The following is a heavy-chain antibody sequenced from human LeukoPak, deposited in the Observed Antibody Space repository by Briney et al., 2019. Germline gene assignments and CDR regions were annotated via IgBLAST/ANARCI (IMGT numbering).Heavy chain of an antibody. CDR1: GFTFSTYT. J-gene: IGHJ4*02. CDR2: IGNNGGGI. D-gene: IGHD5-12*01. CDR3: ARDKVDSGYDWLFDY. Sequence: GGSLRLSCAASGFTFSTYTMYWVRHPPGKRLEWVSIIGNNGGGIHYADSVKGRFTISRDNSKNTLYLQMNSLRAEDTAVYYCARDKVDSGYDWLFDYWGQGTLVTVSS. V-gene: IGHV3-23*01.